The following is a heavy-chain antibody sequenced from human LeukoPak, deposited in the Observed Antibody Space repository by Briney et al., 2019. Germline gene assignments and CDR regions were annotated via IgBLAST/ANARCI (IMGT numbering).Heavy chain of an antibody. D-gene: IGHD3-10*01. Sequence: ASVKVSCKASGYVFASYGISWVRQAPGQGLEWMGWITDYNGKTNYAQKFQGRLIMTTDTSTSTAYMELRSLRSDDTALYYCARDLGSGSYYVDYWGQGTPVTVSS. CDR2: ITDYNGKT. V-gene: IGHV1-18*01. J-gene: IGHJ4*02. CDR1: GYVFASYG. CDR3: ARDLGSGSYYVDY.